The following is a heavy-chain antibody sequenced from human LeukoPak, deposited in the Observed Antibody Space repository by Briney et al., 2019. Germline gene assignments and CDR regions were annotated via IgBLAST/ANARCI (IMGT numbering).Heavy chain of an antibody. CDR2: INHSGST. V-gene: IGHV4-34*01. Sequence: SETLSLTCAVYGGAFSGYYWSWIRQPPGKGLEWIGEINHSGSTNYNPSLKSRVTISVDTSKNQFSLKLSSVTAADTAVYYCARLGSANIVVVPAATLFDYWGQGTLVTVSS. J-gene: IGHJ4*02. CDR1: GGAFSGYY. CDR3: ARLGSANIVVVPAATLFDY. D-gene: IGHD2-2*01.